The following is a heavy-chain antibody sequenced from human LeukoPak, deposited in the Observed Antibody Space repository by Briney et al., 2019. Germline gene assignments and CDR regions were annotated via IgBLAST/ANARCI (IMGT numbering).Heavy chain of an antibody. CDR1: GGSISSYY. J-gene: IGHJ3*02. V-gene: IGHV4-59*01. Sequence: SETLSLTCTVSGGSISSYYWCWIRQPPGKGLEWVGYIYYSGSTNYNPSLKSRVTISVDTSKNQFSLKLSSVTAADTAVYYCARDSDYDYVWGSYRFFVGGAFDIWGQGTMVTVSS. CDR3: ARDSDYDYVWGSYRFFVGGAFDI. CDR2: IYYSGST. D-gene: IGHD3-16*02.